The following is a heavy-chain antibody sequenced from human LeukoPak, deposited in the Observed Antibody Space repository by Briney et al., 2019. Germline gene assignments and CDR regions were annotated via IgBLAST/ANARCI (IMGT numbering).Heavy chain of an antibody. CDR2: MNPNSGNT. V-gene: IGHV1-8*01. Sequence: GASVKVSCKASGYTFTSYDINWVRQATGQGLEWMGWMNPNSGNTGYAQKFQGRVTMTRNTSIRTAYMELSSLRSEDTAVYYCVRGHRQFSGWGSYYNQYYFDYWGQGTLVTVSS. D-gene: IGHD3-10*01. CDR3: VRGHRQFSGWGSYYNQYYFDY. CDR1: GYTFTSYD. J-gene: IGHJ4*02.